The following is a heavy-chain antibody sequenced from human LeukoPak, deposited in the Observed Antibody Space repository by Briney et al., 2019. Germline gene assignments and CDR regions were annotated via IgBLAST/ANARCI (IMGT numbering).Heavy chain of an antibody. V-gene: IGHV4-61*02. CDR1: GGSIGSGNYY. D-gene: IGHD3-10*01. Sequence: PPQTLSLTCTVSGGSIGSGNYYWSWIRQPAGKGLEWIGRISTSGSTNYDPSLKSRVIISIDTSKNHFSLRLSSATAADTAVYYCASHQYGAGTNYHDYWGQGTLVTVFS. CDR2: ISTSGST. J-gene: IGHJ4*02. CDR3: ASHQYGAGTNYHDY.